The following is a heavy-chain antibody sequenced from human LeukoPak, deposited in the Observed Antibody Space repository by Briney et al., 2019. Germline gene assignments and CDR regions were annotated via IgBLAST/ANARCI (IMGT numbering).Heavy chain of an antibody. CDR3: AKGLDYGDFEGLDY. CDR1: GFTFDDYA. J-gene: IGHJ4*02. Sequence: GGSLRLSCAASGFTFDDYAMHWVRQAPGKGLEWVSGISWNSGSIGYADSVKGRFTISRDNAKNSLYLQMNSLRAEDTALYYCAKGLDYGDFEGLDYWGQGTLVTVSS. CDR2: ISWNSGSI. V-gene: IGHV3-9*01. D-gene: IGHD4-17*01.